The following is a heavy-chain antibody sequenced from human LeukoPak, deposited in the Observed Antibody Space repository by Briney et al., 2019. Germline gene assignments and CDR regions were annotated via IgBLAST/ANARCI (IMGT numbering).Heavy chain of an antibody. D-gene: IGHD6-13*01. CDR3: AREIHSSSWSNWFDP. V-gene: IGHV4-39*07. CDR2: IYYSGST. Sequence: SETLSLTCTVSGGSISSSSYYWGWIRQPPGKGLKWIGSIYYSGSTYYNPSLKSRVTISVDTSKNQFSLKLSSVTAADTAVYHCAREIHSSSWSNWFDPWGQGTLVTVSS. J-gene: IGHJ5*02. CDR1: GGSISSSSYY.